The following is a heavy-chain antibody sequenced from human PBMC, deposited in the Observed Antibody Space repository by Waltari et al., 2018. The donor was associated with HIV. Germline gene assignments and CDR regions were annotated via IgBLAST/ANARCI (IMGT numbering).Heavy chain of an antibody. CDR1: GFTFSSYG. V-gene: IGHV3-30*18. CDR2: ISYYGDNK. J-gene: IGHJ4*02. CDR3: AKGASGWSPGY. D-gene: IGHD6-19*01. Sequence: QVQLVESGGGVVQPGRSLRLSCAASGFTFSSYGMHWVRQAPGKGLGWVAVISYYGDNKYYADSVKGRFTISRDNSKNTLYLQMNSLRVEDTAVYYCAKGASGWSPGYWGQGTLVTVSS.